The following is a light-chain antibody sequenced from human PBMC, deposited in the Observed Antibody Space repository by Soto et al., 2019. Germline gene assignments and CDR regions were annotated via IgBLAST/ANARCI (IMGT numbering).Light chain of an antibody. CDR2: LGS. CDR1: QSPLSTHDYNY. J-gene: IGKJ4*01. V-gene: IGKV2-28*01. Sequence: IVLTQSPLSLSVTPGEPASISCRSSQSPLSTHDYNYLDWYLQKPGQSPQVLIYLGSNRASGVPDRFSGSGSGTDFTLQISRVEAEDVGVYFCMQGLVTPFTFGGGTKVDIK. CDR3: MQGLVTPFT.